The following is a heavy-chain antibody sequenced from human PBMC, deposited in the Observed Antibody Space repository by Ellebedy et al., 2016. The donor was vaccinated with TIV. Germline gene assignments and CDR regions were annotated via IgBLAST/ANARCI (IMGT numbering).Heavy chain of an antibody. CDR1: GGTFSSYA. J-gene: IGHJ4*02. CDR2: IIPIFGTA. D-gene: IGHD3-16*01. V-gene: IGHV1-69*13. CDR3: ARGRSGGELQY. Sequence: AASVKVSCKASGGTFSSYAISWVRQAPGQGLEWMGGIIPIFGTANYAQKFQGRVTITADESTSTAYMELSSLRSEDTAVYYCARGRSGGELQYWGQGTLVTVSS.